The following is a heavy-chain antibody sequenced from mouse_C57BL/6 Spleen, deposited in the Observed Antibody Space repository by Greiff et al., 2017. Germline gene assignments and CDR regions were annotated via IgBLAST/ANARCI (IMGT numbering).Heavy chain of an antibody. V-gene: IGHV1-59*01. Sequence: VQLQQPGAELVRPGTSVKLSCKASGYTFTSYWMHWVQQRPGQGLEWIGVIDPSDSYTNYNQKFKGKATFTVDTSSSTASMQLSSLTSEDSAVYYCARGDSSGYAMDYWGQGTSVTVAS. D-gene: IGHD3-2*02. CDR1: GYTFTSYW. CDR2: IDPSDSYT. J-gene: IGHJ4*01. CDR3: ARGDSSGYAMDY.